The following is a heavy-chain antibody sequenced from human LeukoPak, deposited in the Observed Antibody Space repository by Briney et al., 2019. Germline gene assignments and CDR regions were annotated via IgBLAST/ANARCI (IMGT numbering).Heavy chain of an antibody. CDR1: GLTFSTSS. Sequence: GGSLRLSCAASGLTFSTSSMSWVRQTPGKGLEWVSSISGSGGSTYYGDSVKGRFTISRDNSKNTLYLQMNSLRAEDTAVYYCTILSDCRDGTCYWSSFDFWGQGTLVTVSS. V-gene: IGHV3-23*01. CDR2: ISGSGGST. J-gene: IGHJ4*02. CDR3: TILSDCRDGTCYWSSFDF. D-gene: IGHD2-15*01.